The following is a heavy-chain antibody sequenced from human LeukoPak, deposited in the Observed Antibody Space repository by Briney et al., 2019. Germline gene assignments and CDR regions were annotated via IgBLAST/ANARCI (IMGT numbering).Heavy chain of an antibody. CDR2: IYSSGSTI. D-gene: IGHD6-6*01. J-gene: IGHJ3*02. CDR1: GFTFSSYE. CDR3: ARTKYRSPGAFDI. V-gene: IGHV3-48*03. Sequence: AGTLRLSCAASGFTFSSYEMNWVRQAPGKGLEWVSYIYSSGSTIYYADSVKGRFTISRDNAKNSVYLQMNSLRAEDTAVYYCARTKYRSPGAFDIWGQGTMVTVSS.